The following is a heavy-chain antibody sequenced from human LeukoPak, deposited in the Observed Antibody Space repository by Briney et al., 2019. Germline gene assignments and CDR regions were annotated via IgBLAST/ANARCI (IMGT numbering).Heavy chain of an antibody. Sequence: SVKVSCKASGGTFIIYAISWVRQAPGQGVEWMGGIIPIFGTANYAQKFQGRVTITADESTSTAYMELSSLRSEDTAGYYCAREGHAYCSGGSCYFSWFDPWGQGTLVTVSS. CDR3: AREGHAYCSGGSCYFSWFDP. D-gene: IGHD2-15*01. CDR2: IIPIFGTA. J-gene: IGHJ5*02. CDR1: GGTFIIYA. V-gene: IGHV1-69*01.